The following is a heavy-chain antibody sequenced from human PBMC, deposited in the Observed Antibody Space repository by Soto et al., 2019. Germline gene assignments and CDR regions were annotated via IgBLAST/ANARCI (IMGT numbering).Heavy chain of an antibody. J-gene: IGHJ6*02. CDR1: GDTFSSYA. V-gene: IGHV1-69*01. CDR2: IIPIFGTA. CDR3: ARARRGSSGYYYGMDV. Sequence: QVQLVQSGAEVKKPGSSVKVSCKASGDTFSSYAISWVRQAPGQGLEWMGGIIPIFGTANYAQKFQGRVTITADESTSTAYMELSSLRSEDTAVYYCARARRGSSGYYYGMDVWGQGTTVTVSS. D-gene: IGHD6-19*01.